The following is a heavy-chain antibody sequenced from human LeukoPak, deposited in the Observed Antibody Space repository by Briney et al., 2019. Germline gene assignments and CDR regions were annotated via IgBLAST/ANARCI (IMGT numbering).Heavy chain of an antibody. CDR1: GYSISSGYY. CDR2: IYYSGST. J-gene: IGHJ4*02. Sequence: ASETLSLTCTVSGYSISSGYYWGWIRQPPGKGLEWIGSIYYSGSTYYNPSLKSRVTISVDTSKNQFSLKLSSVTAADTAVYYCARDGSTVTTPLDYWGQGTLVTVSS. D-gene: IGHD4-17*01. CDR3: ARDGSTVTTPLDY. V-gene: IGHV4-38-2*02.